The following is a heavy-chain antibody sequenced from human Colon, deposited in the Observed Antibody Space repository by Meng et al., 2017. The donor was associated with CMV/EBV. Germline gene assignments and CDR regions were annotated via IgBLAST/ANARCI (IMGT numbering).Heavy chain of an antibody. CDR3: AREGRRGTSLPPYFHYYGVDV. Sequence: GSLRLSCAVYGGSFSGYYWSWIRQPPGKGLEWIGEINHSGSTNYNPSLKSRVTISLDSSKNQFSLKLNSVTAADTAVYYCAREGRRGTSLPPYFHYYGVDVWGQGTTVTVSS. J-gene: IGHJ6*02. D-gene: IGHD2-15*01. CDR2: INHSGST. V-gene: IGHV4-34*01. CDR1: GGSFSGYY.